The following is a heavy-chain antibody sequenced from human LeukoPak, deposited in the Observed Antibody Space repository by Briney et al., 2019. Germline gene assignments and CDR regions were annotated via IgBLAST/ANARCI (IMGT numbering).Heavy chain of an antibody. V-gene: IGHV4-39*01. CDR1: GGSLSSSSYY. Sequence: PSETLSLTCTVSGGSLSSSSYYWGWIRQPPGKGLEWIGSIYYSGSTYYNPSLKSRVTISVDTSKNQFSLKLSSVTAADTAVYYCARHLGGAKVYYYYMDVWGKGTTVTVSS. CDR2: IYYSGST. J-gene: IGHJ6*03. CDR3: ARHLGGAKVYYYYMDV. D-gene: IGHD1-26*01.